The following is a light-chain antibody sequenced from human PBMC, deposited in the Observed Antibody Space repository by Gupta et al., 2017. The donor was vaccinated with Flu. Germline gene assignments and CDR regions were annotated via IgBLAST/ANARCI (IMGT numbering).Light chain of an antibody. J-gene: IGLJ3*02. Sequence: QSALTQPASVSGSPGPSITFSCTGTSSDVGGYNYVSWYQQHPAKALKLIIYEVTNRPSGVSTRFSGSKSGNTASLTISELQEEDEADYYGAADTSTTTLVFGGGTKLTVL. CDR3: AADTSTTTLV. V-gene: IGLV2-14*01. CDR2: EVT. CDR1: SSDVGGYNY.